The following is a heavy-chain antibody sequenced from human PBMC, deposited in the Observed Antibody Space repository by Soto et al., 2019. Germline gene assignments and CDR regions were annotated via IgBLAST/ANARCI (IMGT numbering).Heavy chain of an antibody. V-gene: IGHV5-10-1*01. CDR1: GYSFTSYW. D-gene: IGHD3-9*01. CDR3: ARTPMYDDILNAYTAPPNYYGMDV. J-gene: IGHJ6*04. CDR2: IDPSDSYT. Sequence: GESLKISCKGSGYSFTSYWISWVRQMPGKGLEWMGRIDPSDSYTNYSPSFQGHVTISADKSISTAYLQWSSLKASGTAMYYCARTPMYDDILNAYTAPPNYYGMDVLGKGTTVTV.